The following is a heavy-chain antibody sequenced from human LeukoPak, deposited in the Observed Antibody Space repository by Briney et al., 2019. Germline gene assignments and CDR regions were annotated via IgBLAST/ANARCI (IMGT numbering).Heavy chain of an antibody. CDR1: GGTFSSYA. V-gene: IGHV1-69*06. CDR2: IIPIFGTA. CDR3: AMYPVGRDQLLTVDY. J-gene: IGHJ4*02. Sequence: WASVKVSCKASGGTFSSYAISWVRQAPGQGLEWMGGIIPIFGTANYAQKFQGGVTITADKSTSTAYMELSSLRSEDTAVYYCAMYPVGRDQLLTVDYWGQGTLVTVSS. D-gene: IGHD2-2*01.